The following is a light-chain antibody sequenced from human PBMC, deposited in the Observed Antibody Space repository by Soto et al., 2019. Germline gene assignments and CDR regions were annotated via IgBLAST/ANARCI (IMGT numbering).Light chain of an antibody. CDR2: VAS. V-gene: IGKV3-20*01. Sequence: EIVLTQSPGTLSLSPGERATLSCRASQSVSRSYLAWYQQKPGQAPRLLIYVASSRATGIPDRFSGSGSGTDFSLTISRLDPEGCAVYYCQQYGYSSWTFGQGTKVEIK. J-gene: IGKJ1*01. CDR1: QSVSRSY. CDR3: QQYGYSSWT.